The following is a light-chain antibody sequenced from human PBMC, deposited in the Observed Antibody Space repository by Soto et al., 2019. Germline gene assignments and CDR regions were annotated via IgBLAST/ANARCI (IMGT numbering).Light chain of an antibody. CDR1: QSISSY. Sequence: DIQMTQSPSSLSASVGDRVTITCRASQSISSYLNWYQQKPGKAPNLLIYEVSTLHSGVPSRFSGSGSGTEFTLTISSLRPDDFATYYCQHYSSDRATFGQGTKVDIK. CDR2: EVS. CDR3: QHYSSDRAT. J-gene: IGKJ1*01. V-gene: IGKV1-5*03.